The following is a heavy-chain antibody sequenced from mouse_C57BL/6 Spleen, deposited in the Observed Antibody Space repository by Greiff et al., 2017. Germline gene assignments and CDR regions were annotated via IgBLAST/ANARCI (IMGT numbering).Heavy chain of an antibody. CDR1: GFTFSDYY. CDR3: ARAWDGYYWYFDV. D-gene: IGHD1-2*01. CDR2: INYDGSST. J-gene: IGHJ1*03. Sequence: EVQVVESEGGLVQPGSSMKLSCTASGFTFSDYYMAWVRQVPEKGLEWVANINYDGSSTYYLDSLKSRFIISRDNAKNILYLQMSSLKSEDTATYYCARAWDGYYWYFDVWGTGTTVTVSS. V-gene: IGHV5-16*01.